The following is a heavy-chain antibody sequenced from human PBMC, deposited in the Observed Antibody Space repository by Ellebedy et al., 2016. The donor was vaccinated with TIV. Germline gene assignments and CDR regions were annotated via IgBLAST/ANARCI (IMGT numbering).Heavy chain of an antibody. Sequence: AASVKVSCKGSGYTFTNHGINWVRQAPGQGLEWMGGIIPILHKANYAQKFQGRVTITANISTSTAHMELSSLRSEDTAVYYCARGSGYGSAYGLFDYWGQGTLVTVSS. CDR3: ARGSGYGSAYGLFDY. D-gene: IGHD5-18*01. CDR1: GYTFTNHG. J-gene: IGHJ4*02. V-gene: IGHV1-69*10. CDR2: IIPILHKA.